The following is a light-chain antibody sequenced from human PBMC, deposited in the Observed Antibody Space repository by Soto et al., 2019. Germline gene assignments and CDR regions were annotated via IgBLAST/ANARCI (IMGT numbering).Light chain of an antibody. Sequence: AIQMTQSPSSLSASVGDRVTITCRASQGIGNDLGWYQQKPGKAPKLLIYDASTLQSGVPSRFSGSGSGTDFTLTINSLQPEDFATYYCLRDYHGWTFGQGTKVEIK. J-gene: IGKJ1*01. CDR2: DAS. CDR3: LRDYHGWT. V-gene: IGKV1-6*01. CDR1: QGIGND.